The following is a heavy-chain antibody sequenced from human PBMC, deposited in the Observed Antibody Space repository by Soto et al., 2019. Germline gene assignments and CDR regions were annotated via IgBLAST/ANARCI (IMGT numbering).Heavy chain of an antibody. D-gene: IGHD3-16*01. CDR3: ARPYDNVHYGMDV. CDR2: VYSGGTI. J-gene: IGHJ6*02. CDR1: GFTVSSNY. Sequence: VRSLRLSCASSGFTVSSNYMSWVLQAPGKGLEWVAVVYSGGTIYYADSVKDRFTVSRDFPKNTLSLQMDSLRAEDTAVYYCARPYDNVHYGMDVWGQGTTVTVSS. V-gene: IGHV3-66*01.